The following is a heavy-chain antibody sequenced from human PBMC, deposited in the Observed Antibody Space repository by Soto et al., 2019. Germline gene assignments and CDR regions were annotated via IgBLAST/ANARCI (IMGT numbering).Heavy chain of an antibody. CDR1: GGSINSGDYY. CDR2: IYHTGIT. V-gene: IGHV4-31*03. D-gene: IGHD3-10*01. CDR3: VRGPPKIGNWFDP. J-gene: IGHJ5*02. Sequence: QVQLQESGPGLVKPSQTLSLTCTVSGGSINSGDYYWSWIRQHPGKGLQWIAYIYHTGITYRNPSLKRRITMSVDTAKNQFSLNLSSVTAADTAMYYCVRGPPKIGNWFDPWGQGTLVTVSS.